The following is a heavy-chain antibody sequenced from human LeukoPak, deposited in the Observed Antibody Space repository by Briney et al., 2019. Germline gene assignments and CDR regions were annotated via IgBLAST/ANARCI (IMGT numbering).Heavy chain of an antibody. CDR3: ARDRPRRGPGDHDY. CDR1: GYTFTTYG. D-gene: IGHD7-27*01. V-gene: IGHV1-18*01. J-gene: IGHJ4*02. Sequence: ASVKVSCRASGYTFTTYGINWVRQAPGQGLEWMGWMSTYDGNTNYAQKFRGRLTMIRDTSTSTAYMELRSLISDDTAVYYCARDRPRRGPGDHDYWGQGTLVTVSS. CDR2: MSTYDGNT.